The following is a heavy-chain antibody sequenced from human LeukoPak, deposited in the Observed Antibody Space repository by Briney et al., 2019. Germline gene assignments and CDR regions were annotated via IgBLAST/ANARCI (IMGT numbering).Heavy chain of an antibody. CDR3: ARESVRRSSESYYFDY. V-gene: IGHV7-4-1*02. CDR2: INTNTGNP. Sequence: ASVKVSCKASGYTFTSYAMNWVRQAPGQGLEWMGWINTNTGNPTYAQGFTGRFVFSLDTSVSTAYLQISSLKAEDTAVYYCARESVRRSSESYYFDYWGQGTLVTVSS. J-gene: IGHJ4*02. CDR1: GYTFTSYA. D-gene: IGHD6-13*01.